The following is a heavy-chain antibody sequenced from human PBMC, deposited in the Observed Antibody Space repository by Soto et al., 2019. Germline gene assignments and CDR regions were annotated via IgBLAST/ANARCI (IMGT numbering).Heavy chain of an antibody. CDR1: GFTFNTNS. D-gene: IGHD1-1*01. J-gene: IGHJ4*02. V-gene: IGHV3-23*01. Sequence: PGGSLRLSCAASGFTFNTNSMSWVRQAPGKGLEWVSAISSSGGSTYYADSVKGRFIISRDNSQNTLYLQMNSLRAEDTAVYYCAKPDGATYNFRYWGQGTLVTVSS. CDR2: ISSSGGST. CDR3: AKPDGATYNFRY.